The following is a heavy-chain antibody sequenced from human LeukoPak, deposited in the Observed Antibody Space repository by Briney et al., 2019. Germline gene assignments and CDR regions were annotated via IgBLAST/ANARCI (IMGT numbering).Heavy chain of an antibody. CDR1: GFTFSAYW. CDR3: TRDTPGKESH. J-gene: IGHJ4*02. CDR2: IKQDGSEK. Sequence: PGGSLRLSCSASGFTFSAYWMSWVRQAPGKGLEWVANIKQDGSEKYYVDSVKGRFTISRDNAKNSLYLQMNSLRGEDTAVYYCTRDTPGKESHWGQGTLVTVSS. V-gene: IGHV3-7*01. D-gene: IGHD2-2*01.